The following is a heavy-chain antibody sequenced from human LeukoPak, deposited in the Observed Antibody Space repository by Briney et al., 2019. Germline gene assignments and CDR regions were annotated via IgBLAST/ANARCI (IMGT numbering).Heavy chain of an antibody. CDR1: GYSFSSYW. CDR2: IYPGDSDT. D-gene: IGHD6-13*01. J-gene: IGHJ5*02. V-gene: IGHV5-51*01. Sequence: GESLKISCKGSGYSFSSYWIGWVRQMPGKGLEWMGIIYPGDSDTRYSPSFQGQVTISADKSISTAYLQWGSLKASDTAMYYCARQGESSSSWYVDWFDPWGQGTLVTVSS. CDR3: ARQGESSSSWYVDWFDP.